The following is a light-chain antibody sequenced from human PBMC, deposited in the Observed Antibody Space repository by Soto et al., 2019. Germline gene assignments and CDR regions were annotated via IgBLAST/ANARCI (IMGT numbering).Light chain of an antibody. J-gene: IGKJ5*01. CDR1: QSVSSSY. CDR3: QQYGSSPLVT. CDR2: GTS. V-gene: IGKV3-20*01. Sequence: EIVLTQSPGTLSLSPGERATLSCRASQSVSSSYLAWYQQKPGQAPRLLIYGTSSRATGIPDRFSGSGSRTDFTLTISRLKPEDFAVYYCQQYGSSPLVTFGQGTRLEIK.